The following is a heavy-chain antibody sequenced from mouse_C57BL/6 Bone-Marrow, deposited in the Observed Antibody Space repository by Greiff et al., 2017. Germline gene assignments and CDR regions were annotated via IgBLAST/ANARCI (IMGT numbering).Heavy chain of an antibody. V-gene: IGHV5-9-1*02. J-gene: IGHJ3*01. CDR1: GFTFSSYA. Sequence: EVKLVESGAGLVKPGGSLKLSCAASGFTFSSYAMSWVRQTPEKRLEWVAYISSGGDYIYYADTVKGRFTISRDNARNTLYLQMSSLKSEDTAMYYCTRDGESTFAYWGQGTLVTVSA. D-gene: IGHD5-1*01. CDR3: TRDGESTFAY. CDR2: ISSGGDYI.